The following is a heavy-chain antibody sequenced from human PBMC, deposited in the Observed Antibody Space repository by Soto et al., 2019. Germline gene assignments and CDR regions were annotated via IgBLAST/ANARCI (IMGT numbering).Heavy chain of an antibody. D-gene: IGHD4-4*01. Sequence: SETLSLTCTVSGGSISSYYWSWIRQPPGKGLEWIGYIYYSGSTNYNPSLKSRVTISVDTSKNQFSLKLSSVTAADTAVYYCARRGLHSDYYYYYGMDVWGQGTTVTVSS. CDR3: ARRGLHSDYYYYYGMDV. J-gene: IGHJ6*02. CDR1: GGSISSYY. CDR2: IYYSGST. V-gene: IGHV4-59*08.